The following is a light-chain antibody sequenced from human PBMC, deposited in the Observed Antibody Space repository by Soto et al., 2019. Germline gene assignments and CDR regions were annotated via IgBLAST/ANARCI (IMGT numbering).Light chain of an antibody. Sequence: QSVLTQPPSLSGSPGQSITISCTGTSNDVGGYNYVSWYQQHPGKAPKLMIYEVSNRPSGVSNRFSGSKSGNTASLTISGLQAEDEADYYCSSYTSGYPLWLFGGGTKLTVL. V-gene: IGLV2-14*01. CDR2: EVS. J-gene: IGLJ3*02. CDR1: SNDVGGYNY. CDR3: SSYTSGYPLWL.